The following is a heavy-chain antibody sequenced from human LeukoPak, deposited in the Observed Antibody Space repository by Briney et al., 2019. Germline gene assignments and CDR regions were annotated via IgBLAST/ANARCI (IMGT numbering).Heavy chain of an antibody. J-gene: IGHJ4*02. CDR2: LQNDGSDK. Sequence: QTGGSLRLSCAASGFTFSSYGMHWVRQAPGKGLEWVAFLQNDGSDKYLADSVKGRFTISRDNSKNTLFLQMNSLRADDTAVYYCVRDSIRQQLYYFDHWGQGTLVTVSS. V-gene: IGHV3-30*02. CDR1: GFTFSSYG. D-gene: IGHD4-11*01. CDR3: VRDSIRQQLYYFDH.